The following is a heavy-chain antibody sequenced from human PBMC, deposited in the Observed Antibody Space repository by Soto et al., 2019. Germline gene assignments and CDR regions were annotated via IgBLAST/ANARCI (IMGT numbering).Heavy chain of an antibody. D-gene: IGHD4-17*01. J-gene: IGHJ1*01. CDR1: GFTVSSNY. CDR2: IYSGGST. V-gene: IGHV3-66*01. CDR3: ATTPHDYGDYPYFQH. Sequence: GGSLRLSCAASGFTVSSNYMSWVRQAPGKGLEWVSVIYSGGSTYYADSVKGRFTISRDNSKSTLYLQMNSLRAEDTAVYYCATTPHDYGDYPYFQHWGQGTLVTVSS.